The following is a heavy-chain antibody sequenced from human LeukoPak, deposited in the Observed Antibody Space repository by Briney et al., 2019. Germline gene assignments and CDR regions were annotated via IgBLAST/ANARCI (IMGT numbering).Heavy chain of an antibody. CDR2: IYYSGST. V-gene: IGHV4-31*03. Sequence: PSETLSLTCTVYGGSISSGGYYWSWIRQHPGKGLEWIGYIYYSGSTYYNPSLKSRVTISVDTSKNQFSLKLSSVTAADTAVYYCARVPHSYPGTLNYWGQGTLVTVSS. CDR1: GGSISSGGYY. CDR3: ARVPHSYPGTLNY. J-gene: IGHJ4*02. D-gene: IGHD1-1*01.